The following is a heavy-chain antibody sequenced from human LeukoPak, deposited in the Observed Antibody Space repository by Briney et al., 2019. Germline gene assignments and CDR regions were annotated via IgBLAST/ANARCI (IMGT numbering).Heavy chain of an antibody. CDR1: GGSFSGYY. CDR3: ARRHYGSGNIDS. Sequence: SETLSLTCAVYGGSFSGYYWSWIRQPPGKGLEWFGEINHSGSTNYNPSLKSRVTISVDTSKNQFSLNLSSVTAADTALYYCARRHYGSGNIDSWGQGTLVTVSS. V-gene: IGHV4-34*01. CDR2: INHSGST. D-gene: IGHD3-10*01. J-gene: IGHJ4*02.